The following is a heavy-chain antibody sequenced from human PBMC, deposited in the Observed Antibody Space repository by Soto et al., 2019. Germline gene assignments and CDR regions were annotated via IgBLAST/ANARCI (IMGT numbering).Heavy chain of an antibody. Sequence: QITLKESGPTLVKPTQTLTLTCTLSGFSLSTSGVGVGWIRQPPGKALEWLALIYWDDDKRYSPFLKSRLTITKDTSKNQVDLTLTNMDPVDTATYYCALKGDGYRGFKYWGQGTLVTVSS. V-gene: IGHV2-5*02. J-gene: IGHJ4*02. CDR3: ALKGDGYRGFKY. CDR1: GFSLSTSGVG. CDR2: IYWDDDK. D-gene: IGHD5-12*01.